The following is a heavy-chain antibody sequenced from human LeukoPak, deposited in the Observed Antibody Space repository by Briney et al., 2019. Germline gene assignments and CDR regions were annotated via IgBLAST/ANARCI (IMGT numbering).Heavy chain of an antibody. Sequence: ASVKVSCKASGYSFNDNYMHWVRQAPGQGLEWMAWINPTTGDTNCAQKFQGRVTISVDTSKNQFSLKLSSMTAADTAVYYCARVPGGDTAMVKDWGQGTLVTVSS. D-gene: IGHD5-18*01. V-gene: IGHV1-2*02. J-gene: IGHJ4*02. CDR2: INPTTGDT. CDR1: GYSFNDNY. CDR3: ARVPGGDTAMVKD.